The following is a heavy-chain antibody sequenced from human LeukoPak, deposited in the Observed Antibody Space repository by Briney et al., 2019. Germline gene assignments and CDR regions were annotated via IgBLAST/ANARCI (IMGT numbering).Heavy chain of an antibody. CDR1: GYTFTSYG. Sequence: ASVKVSCKASGYTFTSYGISWVRQAPGQGLEWMGWISAYNGNTNYAQKLQGRVTMSTDTSTSTAYMELRSLRSDDTAVYYCASPIYYEVYYYYGMDVWGQGTTVTVSS. CDR2: ISAYNGNT. J-gene: IGHJ6*02. V-gene: IGHV1-18*01. CDR3: ASPIYYEVYYYYGMDV. D-gene: IGHD3-3*01.